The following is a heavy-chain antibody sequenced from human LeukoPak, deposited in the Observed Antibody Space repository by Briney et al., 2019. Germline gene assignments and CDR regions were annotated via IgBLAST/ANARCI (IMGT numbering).Heavy chain of an antibody. CDR2: IYYSGST. Sequence: PSETLSLTCTVSGGSISSYYWRWIPQPPGKGLEWIGYIYYSGSTNYNPSLKSRVTISVDTSKNQFSPKLSSVTAADTAVYYCARGATDYWGQGTLVTVSS. V-gene: IGHV4-59*01. J-gene: IGHJ4*02. CDR3: ARGATDY. CDR1: GGSISSYY.